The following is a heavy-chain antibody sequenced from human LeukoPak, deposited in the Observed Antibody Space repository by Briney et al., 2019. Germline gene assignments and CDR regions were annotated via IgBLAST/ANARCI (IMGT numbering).Heavy chain of an antibody. CDR3: ARVITWGPQKCSGGSCYNDY. Sequence: ASVKVSCKASGYTFTSYGISWVRQAPGQGLEWMGWISAYNGNTNYAQKLQGRVTMTTDTSTSTAYIELRSLRSDDTAVYYCARVITWGPQKCSGGSCYNDYWGQGTLVTVSS. CDR2: ISAYNGNT. D-gene: IGHD2-15*01. V-gene: IGHV1-18*01. J-gene: IGHJ4*02. CDR1: GYTFTSYG.